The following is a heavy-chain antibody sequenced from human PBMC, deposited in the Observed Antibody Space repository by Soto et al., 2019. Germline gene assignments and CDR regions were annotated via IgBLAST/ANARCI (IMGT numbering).Heavy chain of an antibody. CDR3: AKDNDLDRDGPFDY. Sequence: EVQLVESGGGSGQPGRSLRLSCAASGFSFDDYGMHWVRQGPGKGLEWVSGISWNSGDLYYADSVKGRFTISRDNAKRSLYLQMNSLRTEDTALYYCAKDNDLDRDGPFDYWGQGILVTVSS. J-gene: IGHJ4*02. V-gene: IGHV3-9*01. CDR1: GFSFDDYG. CDR2: ISWNSGDL. D-gene: IGHD2-2*03.